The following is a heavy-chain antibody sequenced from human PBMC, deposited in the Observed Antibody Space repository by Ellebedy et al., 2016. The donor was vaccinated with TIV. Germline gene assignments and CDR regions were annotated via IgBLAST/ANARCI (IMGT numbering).Heavy chain of an antibody. CDR1: GLTFSNYA. CDR2: ISYDGGNI. Sequence: GGSLRLXXAASGLTFSNYAMHWVRQAPGEGLEWVAVISYDGGNIYYADSVEGRFTISRDNSKNTLYLQMDSLRAEDTAVYYCARGHSGGYLASNSDYWGQGTLVTVSS. D-gene: IGHD3-22*01. J-gene: IGHJ4*02. CDR3: ARGHSGGYLASNSDY. V-gene: IGHV3-30-3*01.